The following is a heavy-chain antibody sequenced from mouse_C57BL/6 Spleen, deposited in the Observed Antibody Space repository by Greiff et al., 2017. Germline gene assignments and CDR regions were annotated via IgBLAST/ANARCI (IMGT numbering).Heavy chain of an antibody. D-gene: IGHD1-1*01. Sequence: VKLQESGPGLVQPSQSLSITCTVSGFSLTSYGVHWVRQSPGKGLEWLGVIWSGGSTDYNAAFISRLSISKDNSKSQVFFKMNSLQADDTAIYYCARNSPDYYGSSPYYAMDYWGQGTSVTVSS. CDR2: IWSGGST. V-gene: IGHV2-2*01. CDR1: GFSLTSYG. J-gene: IGHJ4*01. CDR3: ARNSPDYYGSSPYYAMDY.